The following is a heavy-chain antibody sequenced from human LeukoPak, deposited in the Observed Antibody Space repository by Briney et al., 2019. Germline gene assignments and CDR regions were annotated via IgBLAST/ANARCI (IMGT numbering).Heavy chain of an antibody. Sequence: SETLSLTCTASGGSISSGSYYWSWIRQPGGKGLEWIGRIYTSGSTNYNPSLKSRVNISVDTSKNQFSLKLSSVTAADTAVYYCGRESWLVRGFDYWGRGTLVTVSS. D-gene: IGHD6-19*01. CDR3: GRESWLVRGFDY. CDR2: IYTSGST. V-gene: IGHV4-61*02. CDR1: GGSISSGSYY. J-gene: IGHJ4*02.